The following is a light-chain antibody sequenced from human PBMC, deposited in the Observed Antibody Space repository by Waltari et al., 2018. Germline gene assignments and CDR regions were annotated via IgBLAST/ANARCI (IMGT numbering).Light chain of an antibody. J-gene: IGKJ5*01. CDR2: GTY. V-gene: IGKV1-9*01. CDR3: QQVNSHPQT. Sequence: DIQLTQSPSFLSASVGDRVTITCRASQGINTYLAWYQQKPGGSPKLLIYGTYTLQSGVPSRFSGAGSGTEFTLTITGLQPEDFATYYCQQVNSHPQTFGQGTRLEIK. CDR1: QGINTY.